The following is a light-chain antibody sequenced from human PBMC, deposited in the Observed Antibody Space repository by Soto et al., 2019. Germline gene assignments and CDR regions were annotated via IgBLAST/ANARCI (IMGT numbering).Light chain of an antibody. CDR3: QQYHNWPPIT. V-gene: IGKV3-15*01. CDR1: QSVSNN. Sequence: EIVLTQSPGTLSLSPGERATLSCRASQSVSNNYLAWYQQKPGQAPRLLINGASTRATGVPARFSGWGSGTELTLTISSLQSEDFAVYYCQQYHNWPPITFGQGTRLEIK. CDR2: GAS. J-gene: IGKJ5*01.